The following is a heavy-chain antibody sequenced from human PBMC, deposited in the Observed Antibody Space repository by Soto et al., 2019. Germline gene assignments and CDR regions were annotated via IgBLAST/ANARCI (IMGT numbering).Heavy chain of an antibody. V-gene: IGHV4-39*01. Sequence: QVQLQASGPGLVKPSETLSLTCSVSGGSISGSSYYWGWIRQPPGKGLEWIGSIYHSGSTYDNPSLKSRVTISVDTSKNQFSLKLSSVTAADTAVYYCARRDIYGHQAPYWGQGTLVTVSS. CDR3: ARRDIYGHQAPY. CDR1: GGSISGSSYY. CDR2: IYHSGST. J-gene: IGHJ4*02. D-gene: IGHD2-15*01.